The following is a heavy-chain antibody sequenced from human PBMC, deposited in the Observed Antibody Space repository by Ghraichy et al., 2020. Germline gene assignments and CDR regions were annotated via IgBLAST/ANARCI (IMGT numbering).Heavy chain of an antibody. V-gene: IGHV3-30*03. J-gene: IGHJ4*02. D-gene: IGHD5-18*01. CDR2: ISYDGSNK. CDR3: ARGYTAMVTGHFDY. CDR1: GFTFSSFV. Sequence: GESLNISCAASGFTFSSFVMHWVRQAPGKGLEWVAVISYDGSNKYYADSVKGRFTISRDNSKNTLYLQMNSLRAEDTAVYYCARGYTAMVTGHFDYWGQGTLVTVSS.